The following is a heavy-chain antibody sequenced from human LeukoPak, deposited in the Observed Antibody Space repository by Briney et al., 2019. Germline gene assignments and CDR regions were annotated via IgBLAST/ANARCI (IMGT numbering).Heavy chain of an antibody. V-gene: IGHV3-7*01. CDR1: GFTLSNYW. J-gene: IGHJ4*02. CDR2: IRQRGSDK. D-gene: IGHD4-23*01. Sequence: GGSLRLSCAASGFTLSNYWMRWVRQAPGKGLEWVANIRQRGSDKYYVDSVKGRFTISRDNAENSLYLQVNSLRAEDTAVYYCARGRYGGNYYYFDYWGQGTLVTVSS. CDR3: ARGRYGGNYYYFDY.